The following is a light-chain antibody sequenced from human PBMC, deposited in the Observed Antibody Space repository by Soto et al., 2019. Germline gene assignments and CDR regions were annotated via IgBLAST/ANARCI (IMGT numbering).Light chain of an antibody. Sequence: DIQMTQSPSSLSASVGDRVTITCRASQDIGKYLAWFQQKPGKAPKSLIYAASSLLSGVPSHFNGSRSGTNFTLTIKSLQPEDFATYYCHQYNSFPFTFGPGTTVDIK. CDR3: HQYNSFPFT. V-gene: IGKV1-16*02. CDR2: AAS. CDR1: QDIGKY. J-gene: IGKJ3*01.